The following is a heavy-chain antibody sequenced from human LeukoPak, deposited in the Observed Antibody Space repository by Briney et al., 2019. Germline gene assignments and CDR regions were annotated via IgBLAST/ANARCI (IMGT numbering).Heavy chain of an antibody. CDR3: ARGGTLVQGVTILYGMDV. V-gene: IGHV1-8*01. CDR2: MNPNSGNT. Sequence: ASVKVSCKTSGDTFTSYDMNWVRQATGQGLEWMGWMNPNSGNTVYAQKFRGRVTMTEDTSTSTAYMELSSLRSEDTAVYYCARGGTLVQGVTILYGMDVWGQGTTVTVSS. D-gene: IGHD3-10*01. J-gene: IGHJ6*02. CDR1: GDTFTSYD.